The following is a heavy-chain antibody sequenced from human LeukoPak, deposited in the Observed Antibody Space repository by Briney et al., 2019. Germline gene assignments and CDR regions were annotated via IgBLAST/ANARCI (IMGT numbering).Heavy chain of an antibody. D-gene: IGHD3-10*01. CDR2: ISGSGGST. J-gene: IGHJ4*02. V-gene: IGHV3-23*01. CDR1: GFTFSSYA. Sequence: GGSLRLSCAASGFTFSSYAMSWVRQAPGKGLEWVSAISGSGGSTYYADPVKGRFTISRDNSKNTLYLQMNSLRAEDTAVYYCAKGYGSGSYYPYDYWGQGTLVTVSS. CDR3: AKGYGSGSYYPYDY.